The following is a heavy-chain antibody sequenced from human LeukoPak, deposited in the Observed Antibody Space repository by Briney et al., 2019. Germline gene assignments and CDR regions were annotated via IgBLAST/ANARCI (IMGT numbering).Heavy chain of an antibody. J-gene: IGHJ4*02. V-gene: IGHV3-23*01. CDR3: AKDLDYGDYSFDY. CDR1: GFTFSSYA. Sequence: GGSLRLSCAASGFTFSSYAMSWVRQAPGKGLEWVSAISGSGGSTYYADSVKGRFTISRDNSKNTPYLQMNSLRAEDTAVYYCAKDLDYGDYSFDYWGQGTLVTVSS. CDR2: ISGSGGST. D-gene: IGHD4-17*01.